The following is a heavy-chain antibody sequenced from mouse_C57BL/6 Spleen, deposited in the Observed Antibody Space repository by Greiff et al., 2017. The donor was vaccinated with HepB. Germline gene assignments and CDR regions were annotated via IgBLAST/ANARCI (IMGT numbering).Heavy chain of an antibody. CDR1: GYTFTSYG. CDR3: ARWMVPLFDY. Sequence: VKVVESGAELARPGASVKLSCKASGYTFTSYGISWVKQRTGQGLEWIGEIYPRSGNTYYNEKFKGKATLTADKSSSTAYMELRSLTSEDSAVYFCARWMVPLFDYWGQGTTLTVSS. D-gene: IGHD2-3*01. CDR2: IYPRSGNT. J-gene: IGHJ2*01. V-gene: IGHV1-81*01.